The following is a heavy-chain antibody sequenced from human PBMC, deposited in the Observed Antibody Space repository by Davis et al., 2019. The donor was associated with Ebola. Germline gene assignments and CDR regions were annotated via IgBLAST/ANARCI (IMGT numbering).Heavy chain of an antibody. J-gene: IGHJ3*02. V-gene: IGHV4-39*07. CDR1: GGSISSSSYY. Sequence: SETLSLTCTVSGGSISSSSYYWGWIRQPPGKGLEWIGEINHSGSTNYNPSLKSRVTISVDTSKSRFSLRLSSVTAADTAMYYCARDTNELGNAFDIWGQGTMVTVSS. CDR2: INHSGST. CDR3: ARDTNELGNAFDI. D-gene: IGHD7-27*01.